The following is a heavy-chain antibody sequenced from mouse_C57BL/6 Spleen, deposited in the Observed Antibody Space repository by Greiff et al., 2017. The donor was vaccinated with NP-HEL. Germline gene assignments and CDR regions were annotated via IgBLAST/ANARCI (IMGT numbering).Heavy chain of an antibody. CDR2: INPNNGGT. J-gene: IGHJ1*03. CDR1: GYTFTDYN. V-gene: IGHV1-18*01. D-gene: IGHD1-1*01. CDR3: ARSGYYGSRGDWYFDV. Sequence: QLQQSGPELVKPGASVKIPCKASGYTFTDYNMDWVKQSHGKSLEWIGDINPNNGGTIYNQKFKGKATLTVDKSSSTAYMELRSLTSEDTAVYYCARSGYYGSRGDWYFDVWGTGTTVTVSS.